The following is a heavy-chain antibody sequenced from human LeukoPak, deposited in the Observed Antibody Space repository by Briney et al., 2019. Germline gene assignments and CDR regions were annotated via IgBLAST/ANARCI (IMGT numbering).Heavy chain of an antibody. CDR1: GGTFSSYA. V-gene: IGHV1-69*13. CDR2: IIPIFGTA. J-gene: IGHJ3*02. CDR3: ARDRSFPDAFDI. D-gene: IGHD3-16*02. Sequence: GASVKVSCKASGGTFSSYAISWVRQAPGQGLEWMGGIIPIFGTANYAQKFQGRVTITADESTSTAYMELSSLRSEDTAVYYCARDRSFPDAFDIWGQGTMVTVSS.